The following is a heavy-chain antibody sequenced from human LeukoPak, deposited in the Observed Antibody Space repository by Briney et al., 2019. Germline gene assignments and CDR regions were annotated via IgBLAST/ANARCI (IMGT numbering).Heavy chain of an antibody. V-gene: IGHV1-69*04. Sequence: SVKVSCKASGGTFSSYAISWVRQAPGQGLEWMGRIIPILGIANYAQKFQGRVTITADKSTSTAYMELSSLRSEDTAVYYCASGLEDYYGSGYYYYGMTSGAKGPRSPSP. D-gene: IGHD3-10*01. CDR1: GGTFSSYA. CDR3: ASGLEDYYGSGYYYYGMTS. J-gene: IGHJ6*02. CDR2: IIPILGIA.